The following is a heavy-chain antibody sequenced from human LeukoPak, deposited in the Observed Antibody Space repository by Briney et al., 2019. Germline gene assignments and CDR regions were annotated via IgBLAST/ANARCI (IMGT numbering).Heavy chain of an antibody. CDR3: ARDPYSSSWYYYYGMDV. CDR2: IWYDGSNK. CDR1: GFTFSSYG. Sequence: GSLRLSCAASGFTFSSYGMHWVRQAPGKGLEWVAVIWYDGSNKYYADSVKGRFTISRDNSKNTLYLQMNSLRAEDTAVYYCARDPYSSSWYYYYGMDVWGQGTTVTVSS. J-gene: IGHJ6*02. D-gene: IGHD6-13*01. V-gene: IGHV3-33*01.